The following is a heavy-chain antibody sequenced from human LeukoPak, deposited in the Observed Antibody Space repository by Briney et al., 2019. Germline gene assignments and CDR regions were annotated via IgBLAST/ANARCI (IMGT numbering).Heavy chain of an antibody. J-gene: IGHJ5*01. V-gene: IGHV1-2*02. D-gene: IGHD1-26*01. CDR1: GYTFSNYD. CDR2: VNPNSGDT. Sequence: GASVKVSCKASGYTFSNYDINWVRQAPGQGLEWMGCVNPNSGDTNYAQKFQGSVTMTRDTSISTVYMELSRLRSDDTAVYYCARASGSYWWFDSWGQGTLITVSS. CDR3: ARASGSYWWFDS.